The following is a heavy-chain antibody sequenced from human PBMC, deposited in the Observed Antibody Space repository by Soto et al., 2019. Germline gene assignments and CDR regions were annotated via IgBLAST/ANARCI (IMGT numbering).Heavy chain of an antibody. CDR2: IYYSGST. Sequence: QVQLQESGPGLVKPSETLSLTCIVSGGSISSYYWSWIRQPPGKGLEWIGYIYYSGSTKYNPSLKSLVTISVDTSNNQFSLKLNSVSAADTAVYYCARGSSEPRRRWFDPWRQGTLVTVSS. V-gene: IGHV4-59*01. CDR1: GGSISSYY. J-gene: IGHJ5*02. D-gene: IGHD2-2*01. CDR3: ARGSSEPRRRWFDP.